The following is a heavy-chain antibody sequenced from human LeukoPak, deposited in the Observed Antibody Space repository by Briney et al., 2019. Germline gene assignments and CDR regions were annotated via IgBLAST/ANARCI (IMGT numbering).Heavy chain of an antibody. Sequence: GGSLRLSCAASGFSFSSYAMHWGRQAPGKGLEWVAVISYDGSNKYYADSVKGRFTISRDNSKNTLYLQMNSLRAEDTAVYYCARSRRDVVVVAAYYYYYYGMDVWGKGTTVTVSS. D-gene: IGHD2-15*01. CDR3: ARSRRDVVVVAAYYYYYYGMDV. J-gene: IGHJ6*04. CDR1: GFSFSSYA. V-gene: IGHV3-30*04. CDR2: ISYDGSNK.